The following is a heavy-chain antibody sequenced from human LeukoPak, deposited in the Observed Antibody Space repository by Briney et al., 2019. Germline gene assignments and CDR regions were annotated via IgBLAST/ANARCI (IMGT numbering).Heavy chain of an antibody. CDR1: GGSFSGYY. J-gene: IGHJ4*02. CDR2: INHSGST. D-gene: IGHD2-2*01. Sequence: SETLSLTGAVYGGSFSGYYWSWIRQPPGKGLEWIGEINHSGSTNYNPSLKSRVTISVDTSKNQFSLKLSSVTAADTAVYYCARYSRPAATLDYWGQGTLVTVSS. CDR3: ARYSRPAATLDY. V-gene: IGHV4-34*01.